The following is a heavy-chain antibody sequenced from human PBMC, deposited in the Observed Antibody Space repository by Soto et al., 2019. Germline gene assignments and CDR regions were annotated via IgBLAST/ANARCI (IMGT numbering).Heavy chain of an antibody. CDR1: GGSFSGYY. D-gene: IGHD2-15*01. CDR2: INHSGST. Sequence: PSETLSLTCNVYGGSFSGYYWSWIRQPPGKGLEWIGEINHSGSTNYNPSLKSRVTISVDTSKNQFSLKLSSVTAADTAVYYCARGRGYGGKYYYGMDVWGQGTTVTVSS. J-gene: IGHJ6*02. V-gene: IGHV4-34*01. CDR3: ARGRGYGGKYYYGMDV.